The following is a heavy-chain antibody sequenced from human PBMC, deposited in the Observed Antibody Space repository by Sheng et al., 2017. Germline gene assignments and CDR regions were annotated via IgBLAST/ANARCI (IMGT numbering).Heavy chain of an antibody. V-gene: IGHV4-30-4*07. D-gene: IGHD2-21*01. Sequence: QVQLQESGPGLVKPLQTLSLTCAVSGGSISSGGYSWNWLRQPPGKGLEWIGYIYYSGNTYYNPSLKGRVSISLDTSQNHFSLTLYSVTAADTAVYFCARKEDYKAYDAWGQGNAGHRLL. CDR1: GGSISSGGYS. CDR2: IYYSGNT. J-gene: IGHJ5*02. CDR3: ARKEDYKAYDA.